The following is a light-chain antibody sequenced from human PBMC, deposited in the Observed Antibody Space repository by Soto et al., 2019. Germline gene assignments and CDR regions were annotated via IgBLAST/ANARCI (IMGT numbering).Light chain of an antibody. CDR1: QSISTY. J-gene: IGKJ5*01. V-gene: IGKV1-39*01. CDR2: DAS. Sequence: DIQMTQSPSSLSASVGNRVTITFRAIQSISTYLNWYQKKPGKAPNLLIYDASRLQSGVPSRFSGSGGGTDFTLSISSVQPEDFATYFCQQSYMDPITFGQGTRLEI. CDR3: QQSYMDPIT.